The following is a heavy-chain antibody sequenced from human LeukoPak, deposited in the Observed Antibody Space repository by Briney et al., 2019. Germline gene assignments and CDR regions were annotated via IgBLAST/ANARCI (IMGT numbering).Heavy chain of an antibody. J-gene: IGHJ4*02. Sequence: ASVKVSCKASGYTFTDYYINWIRQAPGQGLEWMGWINPNRGGTSYAQNFHGRVTMTRDTPITTAYMELSRLRSDDTAVYYCARRQIDCSTTSCYVDYWGQGTLVTVSS. D-gene: IGHD2-2*01. CDR2: INPNRGGT. CDR1: GYTFTDYY. V-gene: IGHV1-2*02. CDR3: ARRQIDCSTTSCYVDY.